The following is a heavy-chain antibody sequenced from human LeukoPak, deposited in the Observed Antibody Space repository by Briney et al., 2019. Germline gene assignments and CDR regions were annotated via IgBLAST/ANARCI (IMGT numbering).Heavy chain of an antibody. V-gene: IGHV4-31*03. Sequence: SETLSLTCTVSGGSISSGSHYWSWIRQHPGKGLEWIGYIYYSGSTYYNPSLRSRVNISVDTSKNQFSLKLNSVTAADTAVYYCARQEYCGGDCYSQYFDYWGQGTLVTVSS. J-gene: IGHJ4*02. CDR3: ARQEYCGGDCYSQYFDY. CDR2: IYYSGST. CDR1: GGSISSGSHY. D-gene: IGHD2-21*02.